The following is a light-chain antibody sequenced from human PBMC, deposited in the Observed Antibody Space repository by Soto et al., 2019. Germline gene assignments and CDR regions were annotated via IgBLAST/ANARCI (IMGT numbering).Light chain of an antibody. Sequence: DIQMTQSPSSLSASIGDRVTITCRASQGISDSLTWFQQRPGKAPKSLIYDASTLQSGVSSRFSGSGSGTDFTLTINGLRPEDFGTYYCQQYNDHPFTFGPGTKVDIK. V-gene: IGKV1-16*01. CDR1: QGISDS. J-gene: IGKJ3*01. CDR2: DAS. CDR3: QQYNDHPFT.